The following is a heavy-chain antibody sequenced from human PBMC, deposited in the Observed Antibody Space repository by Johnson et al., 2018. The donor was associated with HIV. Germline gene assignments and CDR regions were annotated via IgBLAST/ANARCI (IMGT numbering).Heavy chain of an antibody. CDR3: VREYCRRIPVPGPGDAPFDI. Sequence: EVQLVESGGGVVQPGRSLRLSCAASGFTFSTYDMHWVRHIAGKGLQWVSAIGTTAGDTLYSASVKGRFTISRDDAQDSLYLQMDSLTAGDTATYYCVREYCRRIPVPGPGDAPFDIWGQGTMVTVSS. CDR2: IGTTAGDT. V-gene: IGHV3-13*01. CDR1: GFTFSTYD. J-gene: IGHJ3*02. D-gene: IGHD6-19*01.